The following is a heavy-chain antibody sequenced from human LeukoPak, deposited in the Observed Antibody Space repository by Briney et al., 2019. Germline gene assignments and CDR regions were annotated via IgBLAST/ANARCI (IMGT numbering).Heavy chain of an antibody. V-gene: IGHV4-61*02. Sequence: SQTLSLTCTVSGGSISSGSYYWSWIRQPAGKGLEWIGRIYTSGSTNYNPSLKSRVTISVDTSKNQFSLKLSSVTAADTAVYYCARDGRWVDSTDAETHFDYWGQGTLVTVSS. D-gene: IGHD3-22*01. CDR2: IYTSGST. CDR3: ARDGRWVDSTDAETHFDY. CDR1: GGSISSGSYY. J-gene: IGHJ4*02.